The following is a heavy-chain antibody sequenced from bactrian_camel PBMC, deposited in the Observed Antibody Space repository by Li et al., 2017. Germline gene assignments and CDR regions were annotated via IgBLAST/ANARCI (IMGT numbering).Heavy chain of an antibody. V-gene: IGHV3S36*01. CDR2: IDSDGAT. D-gene: IGHD6*01. J-gene: IGHJ4*01. Sequence: VQLVESGGGSVQAGGSLRLACTAPGFTSDNCGMDWYRQAAGFQREWVSSIDSDGATRHTDSVKGRFTISKGNDKSVLNLQMTDLKPEDTAMYYCALRRDRFCSWMEYDFHHWGQGTQVTVS. CDR1: GFTSDNCG. CDR3: ALRRDRFCSWMEYDFHH.